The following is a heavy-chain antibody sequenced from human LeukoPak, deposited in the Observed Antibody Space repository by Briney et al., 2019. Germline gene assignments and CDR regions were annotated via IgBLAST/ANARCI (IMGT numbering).Heavy chain of an antibody. CDR3: ARGYSYGYPHFVY. CDR1: GGTFSSYA. J-gene: IGHJ4*02. CDR2: IITIFGTA. V-gene: IGHV1-69*01. Sequence: SVKVSCKASGGTFSSYAISWVRQAPGQGLEWMGGIITIFGTANYAQKFQGRVTITADESTSTAYMELSSLRSEDTAVYYCARGYSYGYPHFVYWGQGTLVTVSS. D-gene: IGHD5-18*01.